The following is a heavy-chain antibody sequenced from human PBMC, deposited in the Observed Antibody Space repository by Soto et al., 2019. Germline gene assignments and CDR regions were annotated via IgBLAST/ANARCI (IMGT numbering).Heavy chain of an antibody. CDR3: ARGTVFGVVRREEDGYYYMDV. D-gene: IGHD3-3*01. CDR1: GYTFTSYY. V-gene: IGHV1-2*04. CDR2: INPSGGST. J-gene: IGHJ6*03. Sequence: ASVTVSCKASGYTFTSYYMHWVRQAPGQGLEWMGIINPSGGSTSYAQKFQGWVTMTRDTSISTAYMELSRLRSDDTAVYYCARGTVFGVVRREEDGYYYMDVWGKGTTVTVSS.